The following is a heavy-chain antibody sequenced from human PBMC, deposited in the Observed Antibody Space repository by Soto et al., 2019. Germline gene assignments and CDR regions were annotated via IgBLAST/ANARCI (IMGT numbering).Heavy chain of an antibody. CDR1: GYTFTTYY. V-gene: IGHV1-46*01. CDR2: INPSGGTT. D-gene: IGHD3-16*01. CDR3: ARDVLGGYYGMDV. J-gene: IGHJ6*02. Sequence: VSCKASGYTFTTYYMHWVRQAPGQGLEWMGIINPSGGTTGFAQKFQGRVTMTRDTSTSTVYMELSSLRSEDTAVYYCARDVLGGYYGMDVWGQGTTVTVSS.